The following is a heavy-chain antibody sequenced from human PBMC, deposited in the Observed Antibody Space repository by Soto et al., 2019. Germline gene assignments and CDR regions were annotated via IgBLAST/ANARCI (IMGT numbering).Heavy chain of an antibody. Sequence: GGSLRLSCAASGFTFSSYGMHWVRQAPGKGLEWVAVISYDGSNKYYADSVKGRFTISRDNSKNTLYLQMNSLRAEDTAVYYCAKEYSYYFDYWGQGTLVTVSS. J-gene: IGHJ4*02. CDR3: AKEYSYYFDY. V-gene: IGHV3-30*18. CDR2: ISYDGSNK. CDR1: GFTFSSYG. D-gene: IGHD2-15*01.